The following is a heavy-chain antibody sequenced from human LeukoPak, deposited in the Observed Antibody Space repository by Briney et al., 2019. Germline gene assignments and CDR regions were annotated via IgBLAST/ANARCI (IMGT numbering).Heavy chain of an antibody. CDR3: ARHSSSRYCSGGSCYLFDP. V-gene: IGHV5-10-1*01. Sequence: GESLKISCKGSGYSFTSYWISWVRQMPGKGLAWMGRIDPSDSYTNYSPSFQGHVTISADKSISTAYLQWSSLKASDTAMYYCARHSSSRYCSGGSCYLFDPWGQGTLVTVSS. CDR1: GYSFTSYW. D-gene: IGHD2-15*01. J-gene: IGHJ5*02. CDR2: IDPSDSYT.